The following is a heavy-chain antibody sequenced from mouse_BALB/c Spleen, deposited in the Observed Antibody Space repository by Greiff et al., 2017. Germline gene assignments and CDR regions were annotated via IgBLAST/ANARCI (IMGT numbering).Heavy chain of an antibody. Sequence: EVKVVESGGGLVQPGGSRKLSCAASGFTFSSFGMHWVRQAPEKGLEWVAYISSGSSTIYYADTVKGRFTIARDTPKNTLFLQMTSLRSEDTAMYYCARSGYSRLGGGYYFDYWGQGTTLTVSS. CDR3: ARSGYSRLGGGYYFDY. V-gene: IGHV5-17*02. CDR1: GFTFSSFG. D-gene: IGHD2-2*01. J-gene: IGHJ2*01. CDR2: ISSGSSTI.